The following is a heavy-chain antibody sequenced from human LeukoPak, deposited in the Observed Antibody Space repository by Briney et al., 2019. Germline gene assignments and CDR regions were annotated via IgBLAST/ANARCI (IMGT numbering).Heavy chain of an antibody. CDR2: ISSSSSYT. CDR3: ARDSGYSGYSDY. J-gene: IGHJ4*02. Sequence: GGSLRLSCAASGFTFSDYYMSWVRQAPGKGLEWVSYISSSSSYTDYADSVKGRFTISRDNAKNSLNLQMNSLRAEDTAVYYCARDSGYSGYSDYWGQGTLVTVSS. D-gene: IGHD5-12*01. CDR1: GFTFSDYY. V-gene: IGHV3-11*05.